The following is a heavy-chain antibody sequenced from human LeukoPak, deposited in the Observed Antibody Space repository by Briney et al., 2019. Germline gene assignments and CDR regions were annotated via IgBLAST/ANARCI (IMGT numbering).Heavy chain of an antibody. CDR3: ARDRGAYCSSTSCLRYFDY. D-gene: IGHD2-2*01. V-gene: IGHV3-11*04. Sequence: GGSLRLSCAASGFTFSDYYMSWIRQAPGKGLEWVSYISSSGNTIYYADSVKGRITISRDNAKNSLYLQMNSLRAEDTAVYYCARDRGAYCSSTSCLRYFDYWGQGTLVTVSS. J-gene: IGHJ4*02. CDR1: GFTFSDYY. CDR2: ISSSGNTI.